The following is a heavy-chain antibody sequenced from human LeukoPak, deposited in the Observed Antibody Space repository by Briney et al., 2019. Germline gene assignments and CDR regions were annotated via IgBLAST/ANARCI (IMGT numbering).Heavy chain of an antibody. CDR1: GHAFTTYG. D-gene: IGHD6-19*01. V-gene: IGHV1-18*01. Sequence: GASVKVSCKASGHAFTTYGISWVRQAPGQGLEWMGWISPYNGNTNYAHKLQGRVTMTTDTSTNTAYMELRSLRSDDTAVYYCARESSGFTFDPWGQGTLVTVSS. CDR2: ISPYNGNT. J-gene: IGHJ5*02. CDR3: ARESSGFTFDP.